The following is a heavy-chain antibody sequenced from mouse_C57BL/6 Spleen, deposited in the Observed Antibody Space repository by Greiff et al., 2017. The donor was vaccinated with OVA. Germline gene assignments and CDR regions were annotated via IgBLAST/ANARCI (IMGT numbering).Heavy chain of an antibody. V-gene: IGHV2-6*01. CDR1: GFSLTSYG. D-gene: IGHD2-4*01. CDR2: ICGVGST. CDR3: DSDGDYPFAY. Sequence: VQLVESGPGLVAPSPSLSITCTVSGFSLTSYGVDWVRQTPGKGLEWLGAICGVGSTTYNSALKSRLSNRKDNSKSQVILKMNSLQTDDTAMYYCDSDGDYPFAYWGQGTLVTVSA. J-gene: IGHJ3*01.